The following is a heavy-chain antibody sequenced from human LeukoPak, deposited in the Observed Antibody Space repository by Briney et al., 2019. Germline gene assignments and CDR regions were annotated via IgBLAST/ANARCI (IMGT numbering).Heavy chain of an antibody. D-gene: IGHD4-17*01. CDR2: INHSGST. V-gene: IGHV4-34*01. CDR3: ARGRYGDSLY. CDR1: GGSFSGYY. J-gene: IGHJ4*02. Sequence: PSETLSLTCAVYGGSFSGYYWSWIRQPPGKGLEWIGEINHSGSTNYNPSLKSRATISVDTSKNQFSLKLSSVTAADTAVYYCARGRYGDSLYWGQGTLVTVSS.